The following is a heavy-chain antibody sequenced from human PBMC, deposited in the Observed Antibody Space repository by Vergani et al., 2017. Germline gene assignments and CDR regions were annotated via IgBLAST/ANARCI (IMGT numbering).Heavy chain of an antibody. CDR3: ARERRELRYFDWLLLGFDY. CDR2: IYYSGST. CDR1: GGSISSYY. V-gene: IGHV4-59*01. Sequence: QVQLQESGPGLVKPSETLSLTCTVSGGSISSYYWSWIRQPPGKGLEWIGYIYYSGSTNYNPSLKSRVTISVDTSKNQFSLKLSAVTAADTAVYYWARERRELRYFDWLLLGFDYWGQGTLVTVSS. D-gene: IGHD3-9*01. J-gene: IGHJ4*02.